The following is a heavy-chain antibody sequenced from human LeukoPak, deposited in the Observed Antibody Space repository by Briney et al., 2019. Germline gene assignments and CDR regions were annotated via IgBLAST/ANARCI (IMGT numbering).Heavy chain of an antibody. V-gene: IGHV3-9*01. CDR1: GFTFDDYA. J-gene: IGHJ6*03. Sequence: PGRSLRLSCAASGFTFDDYAMHWVRQAPGKGLEWVSGISWNSGSIGYADSVKGRFTISRDNAKNSLYLQMNSLRAEDTALYYCAKDGIFTTPGLKTDYYYYYMDVWGKGTTVTVSS. D-gene: IGHD2-15*01. CDR2: ISWNSGSI. CDR3: AKDGIFTTPGLKTDYYYYYMDV.